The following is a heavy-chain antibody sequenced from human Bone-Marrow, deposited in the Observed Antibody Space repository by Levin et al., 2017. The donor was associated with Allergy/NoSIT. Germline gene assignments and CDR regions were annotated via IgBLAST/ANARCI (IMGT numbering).Heavy chain of an antibody. V-gene: IGHV1-2*06. CDR2: INPNSGGT. CDR1: GYTFTGYY. CDR3: ARDLYYYGSGSYYGGSDY. Sequence: EASVKVSCKASGYTFTGYYMHWVRQAPGQGLEWMGRINPNSGGTNYAQKFQGRVTMTRDTSISTAYMELSRLRSDDTAVYYCARDLYYYGSGSYYGGSDYWGQGTLVTVSS. J-gene: IGHJ4*02. D-gene: IGHD3-10*01.